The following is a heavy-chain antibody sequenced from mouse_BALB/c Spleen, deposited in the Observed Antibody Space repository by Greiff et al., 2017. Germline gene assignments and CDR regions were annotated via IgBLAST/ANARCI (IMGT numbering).Heavy chain of an antibody. Sequence: EVHLVESGAELVRPGALVKLSCKASGFNIKDYYMHWVKQRPEQGLEWIGWIDPENGNTIYDPKFQGKASITADTSSNTAYLQLSSLTSEDTAVYYCARDYYGSSYEGFAYWGQGTLVTVSA. CDR1: GFNIKDYY. D-gene: IGHD1-1*01. CDR3: ARDYYGSSYEGFAY. CDR2: IDPENGNT. V-gene: IGHV14-1*02. J-gene: IGHJ3*01.